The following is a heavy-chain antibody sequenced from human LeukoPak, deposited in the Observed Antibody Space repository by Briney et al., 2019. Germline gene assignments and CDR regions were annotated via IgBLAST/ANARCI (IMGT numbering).Heavy chain of an antibody. CDR1: GFTFSSYA. Sequence: GGSLRLSCAASGFTFSSYAMSWVRQAPGKGLEWVSAISGSGGSTYYADSVKGRFTISRDNSKNTLHLQMNSLRAEDTAVYYCAGSRRRGYCSSTSCHAVDYWGQGTLVTVSS. CDR2: ISGSGGST. V-gene: IGHV3-23*01. CDR3: AGSRRRGYCSSTSCHAVDY. J-gene: IGHJ4*02. D-gene: IGHD2-2*01.